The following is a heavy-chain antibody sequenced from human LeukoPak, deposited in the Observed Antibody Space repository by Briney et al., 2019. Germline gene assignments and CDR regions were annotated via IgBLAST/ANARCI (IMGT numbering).Heavy chain of an antibody. CDR2: IYNSGST. V-gene: IGHV4-59*01. Sequence: SETLSLTCAVSDGSISSYYRNWIRQPPGKGLEWIGNIYNSGSTDYNPSLKSRVTISVNLSKKQISLKLTSVTAADTALYYCARDKGPYWYFDLWGRGTLVTVSS. CDR1: DGSISSYY. J-gene: IGHJ2*01. CDR3: ARDKGPYWYFDL.